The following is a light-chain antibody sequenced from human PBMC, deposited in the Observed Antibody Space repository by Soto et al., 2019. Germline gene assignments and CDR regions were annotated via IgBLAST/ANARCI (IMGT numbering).Light chain of an antibody. CDR3: QQFGDLTFI. CDR1: QSICKH. Sequence: DVQLTQSPSSLSASVGDRVTITYRASQSICKHLNWYQQKPGKAPKFLIYAASNLQSGVPSRFSGSGSGTHFTLTISGLQPEDIATYYCQQFGDLTFIFGQGTRLEVK. CDR2: AAS. V-gene: IGKV1-33*01. J-gene: IGKJ5*01.